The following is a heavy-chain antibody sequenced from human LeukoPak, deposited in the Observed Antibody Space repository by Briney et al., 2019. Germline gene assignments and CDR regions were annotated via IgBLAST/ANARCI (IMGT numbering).Heavy chain of an antibody. Sequence: GGSLRLSCAASGFTFSSYSMNWVRQAPGKGLEWVSSISSSSSYIYYADSVKGRFTISRDNAKNSLYLQMNSLRAEDTAVYYCARDYSGSNWYFDLWGRGSLVTVSS. V-gene: IGHV3-21*01. D-gene: IGHD3-10*01. CDR3: ARDYSGSNWYFDL. J-gene: IGHJ2*01. CDR1: GFTFSSYS. CDR2: ISSSSSYI.